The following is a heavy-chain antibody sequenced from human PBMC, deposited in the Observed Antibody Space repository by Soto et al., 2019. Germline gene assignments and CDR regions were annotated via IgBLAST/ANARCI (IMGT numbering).Heavy chain of an antibody. J-gene: IGHJ4*02. CDR1: GGSISSSSYY. CDR2: IYYSGST. CDR3: ARGYSSIAARGYFDY. Sequence: ASETLSLTCTVSGGSISSSSYYWGWIRQPPGKGLEWIGSIYYSGSTYYNPSLKSRVTISVDTSKNQFSLKLSSVTAADTAVYYCARGYSSIAARGYFDYWGQGTLVTAPQ. V-gene: IGHV4-39*01. D-gene: IGHD6-6*01.